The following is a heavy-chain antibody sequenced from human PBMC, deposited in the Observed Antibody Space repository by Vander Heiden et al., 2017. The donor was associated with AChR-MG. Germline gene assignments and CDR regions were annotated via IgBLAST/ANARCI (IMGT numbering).Heavy chain of an antibody. CDR2: IYPGDSDT. CDR1: GKSFTSYW. V-gene: IGHV5-51*01. Sequence: EVQLAQSGAEVNKPGELPKIPRKGSGKSFTSYWIGWVRQMPGKGLEWMGIIYPGDSDTRDSPSFQGQVTISADKSISTAYLQWSSLKASDTAMYYCSRQSLPSELDYWGQGTLVDASS. J-gene: IGHJ4*02. D-gene: IGHD1-26*01. CDR3: SRQSLPSELDY.